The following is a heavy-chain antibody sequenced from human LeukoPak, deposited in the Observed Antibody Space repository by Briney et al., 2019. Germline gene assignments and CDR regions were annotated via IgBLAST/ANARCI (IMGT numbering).Heavy chain of an antibody. V-gene: IGHV3-23*01. J-gene: IGHJ6*03. CDR3: AKFPGAFYYYYMDV. Sequence: PGGSLRLSCAASGFTFSSYAMSWVRQAPGKGLEWVSAISGSGGSAYYADSVKGRFTISRDNSKNTLYLQMNSLRAEDTAVYYCAKFPGAFYYYYMDVWGKGTTVTVSS. CDR2: ISGSGGSA. CDR1: GFTFSSYA.